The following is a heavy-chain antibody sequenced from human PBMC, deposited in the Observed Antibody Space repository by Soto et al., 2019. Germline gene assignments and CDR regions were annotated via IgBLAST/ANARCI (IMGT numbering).Heavy chain of an antibody. CDR1: GGSISSSSYY. CDR3: ARGSMGIAAAGTPLDFDY. Sequence: SETLSLTCTVSGGSISSSSYYWGWIRQPPGKGLEWIGSIYYSGSTYYNPSLKSRVTISVDTSKNQVSLKLSSVTAADTAVYYCARGSMGIAAAGTPLDFDYWGEGTLVTVSS. V-gene: IGHV4-39*07. D-gene: IGHD6-13*01. CDR2: IYYSGST. J-gene: IGHJ4*02.